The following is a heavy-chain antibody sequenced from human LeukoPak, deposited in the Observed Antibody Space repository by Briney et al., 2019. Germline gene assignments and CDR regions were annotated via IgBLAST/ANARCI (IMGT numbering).Heavy chain of an antibody. D-gene: IGHD3-10*01. Sequence: GGSLRLSCAASGFTFSSYAMSWVRQAPGKGLEWVSAISGSGGSTYYADSVKGRFTISRDNSKNTLYLQMNSLRAEDTAVYYCAKGIGPTMVRGVIFDYWGQGTLVTVSS. V-gene: IGHV3-23*01. CDR3: AKGIGPTMVRGVIFDY. CDR2: ISGSGGST. CDR1: GFTFSSYA. J-gene: IGHJ4*02.